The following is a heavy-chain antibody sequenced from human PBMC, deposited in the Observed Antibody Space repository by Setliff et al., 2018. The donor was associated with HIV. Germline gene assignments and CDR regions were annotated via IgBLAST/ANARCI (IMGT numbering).Heavy chain of an antibody. CDR2: ISYSGTT. CDR3: ARNKDRYGAIDY. CDR1: GGSISNYY. J-gene: IGHJ4*02. V-gene: IGHV4-59*01. D-gene: IGHD3-9*01. Sequence: PFETLSLTCTVSGGSISNYYWGWVRQPPGKGLEWIGYISYSGTTDYNPSLNTRVTISLDTAKKQFSLRLNLVTAGDTALYYCARNKDRYGAIDYWGQGTLVTVS.